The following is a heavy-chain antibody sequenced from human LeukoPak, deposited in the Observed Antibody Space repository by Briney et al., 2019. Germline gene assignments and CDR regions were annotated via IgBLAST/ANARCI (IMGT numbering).Heavy chain of an antibody. V-gene: IGHV3-23*01. CDR3: AKDRGVIFDSYFDY. CDR2: ISSSGTGT. J-gene: IGHJ4*02. CDR1: GFTFSSYV. D-gene: IGHD3/OR15-3a*01. Sequence: GGSLRLSCAASGFTFSSYVMIWVRQAPGKGLGWVSVISSSGTGTDYADSVKGRLTISRDNSKNTLYLQMNSLRAEDTAVYYCAKDRGVIFDSYFDYWGQGTLVTVSS.